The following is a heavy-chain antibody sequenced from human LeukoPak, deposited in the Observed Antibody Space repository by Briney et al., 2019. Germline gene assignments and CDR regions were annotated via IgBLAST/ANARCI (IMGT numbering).Heavy chain of an antibody. CDR3: AREGQWLV. CDR1: GFTFSDYS. D-gene: IGHD6-19*01. V-gene: IGHV3-48*04. Sequence: GGSLRLSCAASGFTFSDYSMNWVHQAPGKGLEWVSYISFSVNTKYYGDSVKGRFTISRDNAKNSLYLHMDSLRAEDTAVYYCAREGQWLVWGQGTLVSVSS. J-gene: IGHJ4*02. CDR2: ISFSVNTK.